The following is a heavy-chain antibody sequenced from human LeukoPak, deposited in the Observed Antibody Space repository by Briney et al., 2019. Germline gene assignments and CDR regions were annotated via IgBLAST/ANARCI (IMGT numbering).Heavy chain of an antibody. CDR3: ARVLLGYCSGGSCSYYYYYGMDV. CDR1: GFTFSSYS. Sequence: PGGSLRLSCAASGFTFSSYSMTWVRQAPGKGLEWVSYISSSSSTIYYADSVKGRFTISRDNAKNSLYLQMNSLRAEDTAVYYCARVLLGYCSGGSCSYYYYYGMDVWGQGTTVTVPS. CDR2: ISSSSSTI. J-gene: IGHJ6*02. D-gene: IGHD2-15*01. V-gene: IGHV3-48*01.